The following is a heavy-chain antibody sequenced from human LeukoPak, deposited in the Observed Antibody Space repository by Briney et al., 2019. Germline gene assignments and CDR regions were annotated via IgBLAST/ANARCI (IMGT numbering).Heavy chain of an antibody. D-gene: IGHD3-9*01. J-gene: IGHJ6*03. Sequence: GGSLRLSCAASGFTFSSYEMNWVRQAPGKGLEWVSYISSSGSTIYYADSVKGRFTISRDNAKNSLYLQMNSLGAEDTAVYYCARELRYFDWLLADYYYYMDVWGKGTTVTISS. CDR3: ARELRYFDWLLADYYYYMDV. CDR2: ISSSGSTI. V-gene: IGHV3-48*03. CDR1: GFTFSSYE.